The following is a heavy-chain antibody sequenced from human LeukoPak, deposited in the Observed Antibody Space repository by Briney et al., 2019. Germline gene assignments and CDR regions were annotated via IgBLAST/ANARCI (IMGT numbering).Heavy chain of an antibody. CDR1: GYTFTTYG. D-gene: IGHD3-22*01. Sequence: ASVKVSCKASGYTFTTYGVSWVRQAPGQGLEWMGIINPSGGSTSYAQKFQGRVTMTRDMSTSTVYMELSSLRSEDTAVYYCARGWDYYDSSGYRGDAFDIWGQGTMVTVSS. CDR2: INPSGGST. V-gene: IGHV1-46*01. CDR3: ARGWDYYDSSGYRGDAFDI. J-gene: IGHJ3*02.